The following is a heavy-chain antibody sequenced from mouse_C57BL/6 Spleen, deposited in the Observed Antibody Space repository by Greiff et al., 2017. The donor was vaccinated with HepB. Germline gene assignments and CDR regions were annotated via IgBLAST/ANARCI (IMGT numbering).Heavy chain of an antibody. Sequence: VQLKESGPELVKPGASVKMSCKASGYTFTDYNMHWVKQSHGKSLEWIGYINPNNGGTSYNQKFKGKATLTVNKSSSTAYMELRSLTSEDSAVYYCARWIYDGYSMDYWGQGTSVTVSS. J-gene: IGHJ4*01. CDR3: ARWIYDGYSMDY. V-gene: IGHV1-22*01. CDR1: GYTFTDYN. CDR2: INPNNGGT. D-gene: IGHD2-3*01.